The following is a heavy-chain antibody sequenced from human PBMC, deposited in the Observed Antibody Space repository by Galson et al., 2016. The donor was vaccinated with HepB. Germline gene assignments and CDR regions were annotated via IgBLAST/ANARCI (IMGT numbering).Heavy chain of an antibody. J-gene: IGHJ4*02. CDR1: GFSLNTSGMC. CDR3: ARGYGSGEVRFDY. CDR2: IDRDDDK. V-gene: IGHV2-70*01. D-gene: IGHD3-10*01. Sequence: PALVKPTQTLTLTCTFSGFSLNTSGMCVSWIRQPPGKALEWLALIDRDDDKYYSTSLKTRLTISKDTSKNQVVLTMTNMDPVDTATYYCARGYGSGEVRFDYWGQGTLVTVSS.